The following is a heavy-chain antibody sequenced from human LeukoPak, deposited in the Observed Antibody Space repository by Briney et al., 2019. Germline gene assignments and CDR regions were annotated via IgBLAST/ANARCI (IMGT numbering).Heavy chain of an antibody. V-gene: IGHV3-30-3*01. CDR2: ISYDRSNK. CDR3: ARESNSSQALDY. D-gene: IGHD6-6*01. CDR1: GFTFSSYA. Sequence: GRSLRLSCADSGFTFSSYAMHWVRQAPGKGLEWVAVISYDRSNKYYADSVKGRFTISRDNSKNTLYLQMNSLRAEDTAVYYCARESNSSQALDYWGQGTLVTVSS. J-gene: IGHJ4*02.